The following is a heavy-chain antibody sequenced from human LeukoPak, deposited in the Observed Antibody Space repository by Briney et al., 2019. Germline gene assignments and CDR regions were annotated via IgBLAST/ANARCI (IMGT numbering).Heavy chain of an antibody. CDR1: GASISSYY. D-gene: IGHD3-22*01. CDR3: ARGGDYYDSSGYLLRYYYYYMDV. J-gene: IGHJ6*03. CDR2: LYYSGNT. V-gene: IGHV4-59*01. Sequence: PSETLSLTCTVSGASISSYYRSWIRQSPGKGLEWIGYLYYSGNTHYTPSLKSRVTISVDTSKNQCSLKLSSVTAADTAVYYCARGGDYYDSSGYLLRYYYYYMDVWGRGTTVTVSS.